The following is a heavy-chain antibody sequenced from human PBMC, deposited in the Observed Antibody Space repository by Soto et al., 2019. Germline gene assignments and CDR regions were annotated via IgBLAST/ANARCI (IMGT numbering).Heavy chain of an antibody. V-gene: IGHV3-15*01. Sequence: GGSLRLSCAASGFTFSNAWMSWVRQAPGKGLEWVGRIKSKTDGGTTDYAAPVKGRFTISRDDSKNTLYLQMNSLKTEDTAVYYCTTHLWFGELQHDYWGQGTLVTVSS. CDR1: GFTFSNAW. CDR2: IKSKTDGGTT. CDR3: TTHLWFGELQHDY. D-gene: IGHD3-10*01. J-gene: IGHJ4*02.